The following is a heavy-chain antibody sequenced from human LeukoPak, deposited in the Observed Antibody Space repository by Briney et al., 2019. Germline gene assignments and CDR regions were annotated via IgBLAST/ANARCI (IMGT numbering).Heavy chain of an antibody. D-gene: IGHD4-23*01. Sequence: ASVKVSCKASGGTFNNAISWVRQAPGQGLEWMGWISAYNGNTNYAQKLQGRVTMTTDTSTSTAYMELRSLRSDDTAVYYCARAAVVTPRDIDYWGQGTLVTVSS. CDR2: ISAYNGNT. CDR3: ARAAVVTPRDIDY. J-gene: IGHJ4*02. CDR1: GGTFNNA. V-gene: IGHV1-18*01.